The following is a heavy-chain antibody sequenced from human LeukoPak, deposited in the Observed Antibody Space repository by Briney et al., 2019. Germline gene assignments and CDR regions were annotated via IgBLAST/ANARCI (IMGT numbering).Heavy chain of an antibody. CDR3: ARGLSRYSGYSSGHFDL. CDR1: GGSFSGYY. V-gene: IGHV4-34*01. Sequence: PSETLSLTCAVYGGSFSGYYWSWIRQPPGKGLEWIGEINHSGSTNYNPSLKSRVTISVDTSKNQFSLKLSSVTAADTAVYYCARGLSRYSGYSSGHFDLWGRGTLVTVSS. J-gene: IGHJ2*01. CDR2: INHSGST. D-gene: IGHD5-12*01.